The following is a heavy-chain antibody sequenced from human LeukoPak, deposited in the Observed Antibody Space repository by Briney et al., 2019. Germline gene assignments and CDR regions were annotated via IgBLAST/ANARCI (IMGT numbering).Heavy chain of an antibody. D-gene: IGHD3-22*01. Sequence: GASVKVSCKASGYTFTSYAMNWVRQAPGQGLEWMGWINTNTGNPTYAQGFTGRFVFSLDTSVSTAYLQISSLKAEDTAVYYCARADQSADSSGYYPGGFDYWGQGTLVAVSS. CDR3: ARADQSADSSGYYPGGFDY. CDR1: GYTFTSYA. CDR2: INTNTGNP. V-gene: IGHV7-4-1*02. J-gene: IGHJ4*02.